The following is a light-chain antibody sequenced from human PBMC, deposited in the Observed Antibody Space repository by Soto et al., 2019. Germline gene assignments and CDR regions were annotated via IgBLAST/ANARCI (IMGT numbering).Light chain of an antibody. CDR1: QSLSSIY. CDR3: QQYGSSPRT. CDR2: RTS. J-gene: IGKJ1*01. V-gene: IGKV3-20*01. Sequence: DIVLTQHPVTLSLSPGQGATLSCRASQSLSSIYLAWYQQKPGQAPRLLIYRTSSRATGIPDRFSGSESETDFTLTISRLEPDDSAVYYCQQYGSSPRTFGPGTKVDIK.